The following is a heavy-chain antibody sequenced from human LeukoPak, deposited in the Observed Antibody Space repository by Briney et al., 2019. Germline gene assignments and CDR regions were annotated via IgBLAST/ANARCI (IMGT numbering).Heavy chain of an antibody. D-gene: IGHD6-19*01. CDR1: GGSISSGGYY. V-gene: IGHV4-30-2*01. Sequence: SETLSLTCTVSGGSISSGGYYWSWIRQPPGKGLEWIGYIYHSGSTYYNPSFKSRVTILVDTSKNQFSLKLSSVTTADTAVYYCARDLVFGSGWYGYFDLWGRGTLVTVSS. J-gene: IGHJ2*01. CDR2: IYHSGST. CDR3: ARDLVFGSGWYGYFDL.